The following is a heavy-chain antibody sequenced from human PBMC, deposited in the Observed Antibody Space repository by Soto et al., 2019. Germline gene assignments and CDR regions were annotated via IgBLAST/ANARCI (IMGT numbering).Heavy chain of an antibody. D-gene: IGHD3-3*01. J-gene: IGHJ6*03. V-gene: IGHV4-59*01. CDR1: GGSISSYY. CDR2: IYYSGST. Sequence: SETLSLTCTVSGGSISSYYWSWIRQPPGKGLEWIGYIYYSGSTNYNPSLKSRVTISVDTSKNQFSLKLSSVTAADTAVYYCARDNGSYYDFWSGYFSDYYYYYMDVWGKGTTVTVSS. CDR3: ARDNGSYYDFWSGYFSDYYYYYMDV.